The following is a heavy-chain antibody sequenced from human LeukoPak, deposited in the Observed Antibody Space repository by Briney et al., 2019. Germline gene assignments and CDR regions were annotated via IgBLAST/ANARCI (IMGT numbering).Heavy chain of an antibody. J-gene: IGHJ5*02. Sequence: QTLSLTRAISGDSVSSNSAAWNWIRQSPSRGLEWLGRTYYKSKWYYDYAISVKSRITIYPDISKNQFSLQLNSVTPEDTAVYYCTRGEIFDPWGQGTLVAVSS. CDR1: GDSVSSNSAA. CDR2: TYYKSKWYY. CDR3: TRGEIFDP. V-gene: IGHV6-1*01.